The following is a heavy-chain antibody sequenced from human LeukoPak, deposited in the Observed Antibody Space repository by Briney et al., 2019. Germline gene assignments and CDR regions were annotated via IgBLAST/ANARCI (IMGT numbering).Heavy chain of an antibody. CDR2: ISSSSSYI. V-gene: IGHV3-21*01. Sequence: GGSLRLSCAASGFTFSSYSMNWVRQAPGKGLEWVSSISSSSSYIYYADSVKSRFTISRDNAKNSLYLQMNSLRAEDTAVYYCARDDTAMVTGTLDYWGQGTLVTVSS. D-gene: IGHD5-18*01. CDR1: GFTFSSYS. CDR3: ARDDTAMVTGTLDY. J-gene: IGHJ4*02.